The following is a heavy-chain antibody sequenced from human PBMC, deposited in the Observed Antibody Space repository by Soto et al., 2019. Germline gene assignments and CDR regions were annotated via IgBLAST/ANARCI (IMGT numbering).Heavy chain of an antibody. CDR3: ARVLSGTSLFDY. CDR2: ISYSGST. CDR1: GGAIISDY. V-gene: IGHV4-59*01. J-gene: IGHJ4*02. Sequence: SETLSLTCTVSGGAIISDYWSWIRQPPGKGLEWIGYISYSGSTNYNPSLKSLATISVDTSKNQFSLKLSSVTAADTAVYYCARVLSGTSLFDYWGQGTLVTVSP. D-gene: IGHD1-26*01.